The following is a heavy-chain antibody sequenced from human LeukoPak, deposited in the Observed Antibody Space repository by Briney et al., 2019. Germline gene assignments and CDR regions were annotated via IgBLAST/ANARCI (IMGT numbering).Heavy chain of an antibody. CDR1: GYTLTKSS. Sequence: ASVKVSCKVFGYTLTKSSMHWVRQAPGKGLEWMGGFDPEDGETIYAQKFQGRVTMTEDTSTDTAYMELSSLRSEDTAVYYCATTIVVVAATGYYFDYWGQGTLVTVSS. J-gene: IGHJ4*02. CDR3: ATTIVVVAATGYYFDY. CDR2: FDPEDGET. D-gene: IGHD2-15*01. V-gene: IGHV1-24*01.